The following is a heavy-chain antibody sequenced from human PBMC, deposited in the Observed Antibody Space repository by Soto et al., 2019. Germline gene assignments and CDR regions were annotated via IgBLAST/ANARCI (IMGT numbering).Heavy chain of an antibody. J-gene: IGHJ4*02. D-gene: IGHD2-2*01. V-gene: IGHV4-30-4*01. CDR3: ARDSVLGCISTSCRGGVFDY. CDR2: IYYSGST. CDR1: GGSISSGDYY. Sequence: QVQLQESGPGLVKPSQTLSLTCTVSGGSISSGDYYWSWIRQPPGKGLEWIGYIYYSGSTYYNPSLKSRVTISVDTSKNQFSLKLSSVTAADTAVYYCARDSVLGCISTSCRGGVFDYWGQGTLVTVSS.